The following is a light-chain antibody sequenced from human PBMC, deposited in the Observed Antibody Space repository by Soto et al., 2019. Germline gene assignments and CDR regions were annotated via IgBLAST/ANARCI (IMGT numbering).Light chain of an antibody. CDR1: SSDVGSYNL. V-gene: IGLV2-23*02. J-gene: IGLJ2*01. CDR3: CSYAGSSTFDVV. CDR2: EVS. Sequence: QSVLTQPAYGSVSPGEWITISCNGTSSDVGSYNLVSWYQQHPGKAPKLMIYEVSKRPSGVSNRFSGSKSGNTASLTISGLQAEDEADYYCCSYAGSSTFDVVFGGGTKVTVL.